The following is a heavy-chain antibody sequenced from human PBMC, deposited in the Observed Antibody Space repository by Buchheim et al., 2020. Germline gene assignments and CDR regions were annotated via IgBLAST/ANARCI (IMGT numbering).Heavy chain of an antibody. CDR1: GFTFSNYW. V-gene: IGHV3-7*01. CDR2: IKQDGSEK. J-gene: IGHJ3*02. CDR3: ARGATGRLDAFDI. D-gene: IGHD1-1*01. Sequence: EVQLVESGGGLVQPGGSLRLSCAASGFTFSNYWMSWFRQAPGKGLEWVANIKQDGSEKYYVDSVKGRFTISRDKPKNSLYLQMNSLRAEDTAVYYCARGATGRLDAFDIWGQGT.